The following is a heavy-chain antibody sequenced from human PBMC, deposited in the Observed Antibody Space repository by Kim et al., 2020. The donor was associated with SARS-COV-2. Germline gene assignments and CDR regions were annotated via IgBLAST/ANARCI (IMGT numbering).Heavy chain of an antibody. Sequence: GGSLRLSCSASGFTFSSHALYWVRQAPGKGLEYVSLIISDGSSTHSADSVKGRFTISRDNSKNTVYLQMSSLRAEDTAVYYCVKGYTSPDYWGQGTLVIV. J-gene: IGHJ4*02. CDR3: VKGYTSPDY. V-gene: IGHV3-64D*09. CDR1: GFTFSSHA. D-gene: IGHD2-2*01. CDR2: IISDGSST.